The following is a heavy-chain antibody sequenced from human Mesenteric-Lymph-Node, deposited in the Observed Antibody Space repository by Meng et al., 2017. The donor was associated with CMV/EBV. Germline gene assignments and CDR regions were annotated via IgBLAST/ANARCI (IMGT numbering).Heavy chain of an antibody. CDR3: ARRGNYDSDYSEY. D-gene: IGHD3-22*01. J-gene: IGHJ4*02. CDR1: GDSISNSTYY. V-gene: IGHV4-39*01. CDR2: VHHSGTT. Sequence: QLQLKGPGPGLVKPSETLSLSCIGSGDSISNSTYYWTWIRQPPGKGLEWIGSVHHSGTTYYNPSLKGRLTISVDTSANLFSLRLTTVTAADTATYYCARRGNYDSDYSEYWGQGTLVTVSS.